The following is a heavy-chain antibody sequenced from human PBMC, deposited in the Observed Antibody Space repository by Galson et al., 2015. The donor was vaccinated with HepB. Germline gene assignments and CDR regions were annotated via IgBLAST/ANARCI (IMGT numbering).Heavy chain of an antibody. CDR1: GFTFSRYG. CDR2: ISTEGDST. Sequence: SLRLSCAASGFTFSRYGMHWVRQAPGKGLEYVSAISTEGDSTYYADSVKGRFTISRDNSKNTLYLQMSSLRVEDTAVYYCVKDSATVTDYYNYDMDVWGQGTTVTVSS. J-gene: IGHJ6*02. CDR3: VKDSATVTDYYNYDMDV. D-gene: IGHD4-17*01. V-gene: IGHV3-64D*06.